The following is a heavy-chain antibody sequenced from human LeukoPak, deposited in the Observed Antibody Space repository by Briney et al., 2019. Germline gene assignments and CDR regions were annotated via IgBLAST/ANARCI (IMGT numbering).Heavy chain of an antibody. D-gene: IGHD6-13*01. CDR3: ARDSEYSSSWPKRELYYYYGMDV. Sequence: ASVKVSCKASGYTFTSYGISWVRQAPGQGLEWMGWISAYNGNTNYAQKLQGRVTMTTDTSTSTAYMELRSLRSDDTAVYYCARDSEYSSSWPKRELYYYYGMDVWGQGTTVTVSS. CDR1: GYTFTSYG. J-gene: IGHJ6*02. CDR2: ISAYNGNT. V-gene: IGHV1-18*01.